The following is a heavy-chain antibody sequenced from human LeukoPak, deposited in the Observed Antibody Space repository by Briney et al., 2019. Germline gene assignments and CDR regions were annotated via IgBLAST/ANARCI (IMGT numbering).Heavy chain of an antibody. V-gene: IGHV3-74*01. D-gene: IGHD6-13*01. CDR1: GSTFSSYW. J-gene: IGHJ3*02. CDR3: ARLASSPPPAFDI. Sequence: PGGSLRLSCAASGSTFSSYWMHWVRQAPGKGLVWVSRINTDGSSTGYADSVKGRFTISRDNAKNTLYLQMNSLRAEDTAVYYCARLASSPPPAFDIWGQGTMVTVSS. CDR2: INTDGSST.